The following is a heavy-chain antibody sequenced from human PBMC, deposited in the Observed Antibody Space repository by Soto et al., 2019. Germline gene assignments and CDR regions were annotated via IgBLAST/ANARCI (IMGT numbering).Heavy chain of an antibody. Sequence: QLQLLESGPGLVKSAETLSLTCNVSGGSISTSLSYWAWIRQPPGKGLEWLANIFYSGSTYYNPSLARRVAVSVDTCKNEFSLELRSVTAADTAVYYCARQPTTGDTDLWFDPWGQGTLVTVSS. J-gene: IGHJ5*02. D-gene: IGHD7-27*01. CDR2: IFYSGST. CDR3: ARQPTTGDTDLWFDP. V-gene: IGHV4-39*01. CDR1: GGSISTSLSY.